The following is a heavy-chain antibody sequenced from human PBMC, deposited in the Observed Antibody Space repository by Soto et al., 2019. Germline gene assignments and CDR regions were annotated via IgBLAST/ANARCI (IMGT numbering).Heavy chain of an antibody. CDR2: IYPGDSDT. Sequence: GESLKISCKGSGYSFTSYWIGWVRQMPGKGLEWMGIIYPGDSDTRYSPSFQGQVTISADKSISTAYLQWSSLRAEDTAVYYCARVGEKEWEDSDYYYYMDVWGKGTTVTVSS. CDR1: GYSFTSYW. V-gene: IGHV5-51*01. CDR3: ARVGEKEWEDSDYYYYMDV. J-gene: IGHJ6*03. D-gene: IGHD1-26*01.